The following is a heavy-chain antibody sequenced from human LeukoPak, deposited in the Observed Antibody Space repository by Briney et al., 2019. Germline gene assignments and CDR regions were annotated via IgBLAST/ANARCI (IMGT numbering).Heavy chain of an antibody. Sequence: PGGSLRLSCAASGFTFSSYGMHWVRQAPGKGLEWVAFIRSDEGNKYYADSVKGRFTISRDDSKSTLYLQMNSLRAEDTAVYYCAGDGGFDYWGQGTLVTVSS. V-gene: IGHV3-30*02. CDR1: GFTFSSYG. CDR3: AGDGGFDY. D-gene: IGHD2-21*01. J-gene: IGHJ4*02. CDR2: IRSDEGNK.